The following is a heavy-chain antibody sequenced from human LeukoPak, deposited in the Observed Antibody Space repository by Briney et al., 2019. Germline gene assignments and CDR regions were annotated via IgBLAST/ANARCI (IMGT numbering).Heavy chain of an antibody. V-gene: IGHV4-34*01. CDR2: INHSGST. CDR1: GGSISSYY. CDR3: ARDCLKYSSCWYSYYGMDV. J-gene: IGHJ6*02. D-gene: IGHD6-19*01. Sequence: SETLSLTCTVSGGSISSYYWSWIRQPPGKGMEWIGEINHSGSTNYNPSLKSRVTISVDTSKNQFSLKLSSVTAADTAVYYCARDCLKYSSCWYSYYGMDVWGQGTTVTVSS.